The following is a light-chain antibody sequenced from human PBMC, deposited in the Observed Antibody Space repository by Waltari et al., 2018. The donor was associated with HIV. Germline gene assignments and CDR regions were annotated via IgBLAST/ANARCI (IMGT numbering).Light chain of an antibody. CDR2: ERN. Sequence: SYEVSQSDPVSVSPGQRVTISCVGGRLAGQIGTWYQLKPGRAPQLVIDERNRRASGIPDRFSASKSGKTATLTISGVQPADEAQYFCQAWDNTVAIFGGGT. CDR3: QAWDNTVAI. J-gene: IGLJ2*01. V-gene: IGLV3-1*01. CDR1: RLAGQI.